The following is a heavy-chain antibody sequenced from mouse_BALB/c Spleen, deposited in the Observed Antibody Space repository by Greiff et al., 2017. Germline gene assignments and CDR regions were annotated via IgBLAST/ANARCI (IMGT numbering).Heavy chain of an antibody. CDR1: GYSITSDYA. V-gene: IGHV3-2*02. Sequence: EVQLQESGPGLVKPSQSLSLTCTVTGYSITSDYAWNWIRQFPGNKLEWMGYISYSGSTSYNPSLKSRISITRDTSKNQFFLQLNSVTTEDTATYYCARDYGSSYPHYFDYWGQGTTLTVSS. D-gene: IGHD1-1*01. CDR2: ISYSGST. CDR3: ARDYGSSYPHYFDY. J-gene: IGHJ2*01.